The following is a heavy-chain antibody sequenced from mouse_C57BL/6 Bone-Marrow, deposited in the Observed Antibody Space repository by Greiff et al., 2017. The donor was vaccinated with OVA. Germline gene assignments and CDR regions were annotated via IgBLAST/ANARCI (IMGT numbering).Heavy chain of an antibody. CDR1: GYTFTSYW. CDR2: IGPSDSYT. V-gene: IGHV1-50*01. Sequence: QVQLQQPGAELVKPGASVKLSCKASGYTFTSYWMQWVKQRPGQGLEWIGEIGPSDSYTNYNQKIKGKATLTVDTSSSTAYMQLSSLTSEDSAVYCCARGYCTWFAYWGQGTLVTVSA. J-gene: IGHJ3*01. D-gene: IGHD2-3*01. CDR3: ARGYCTWFAY.